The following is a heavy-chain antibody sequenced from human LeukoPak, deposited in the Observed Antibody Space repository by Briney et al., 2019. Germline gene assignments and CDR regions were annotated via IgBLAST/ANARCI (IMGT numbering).Heavy chain of an antibody. V-gene: IGHV3-23*01. J-gene: IGHJ4*02. D-gene: IGHD5-18*01. CDR1: GFTFSSYA. CDR2: ISGSGGST. CDR3: AKGLRQFDTFMVMFDY. Sequence: PGGSLRLSCAASGFTFSSYAMSWVRQAPGKGLEWVSAISGSGGSTYYADSVKGRFTISRDNSKNTLYLQMNSLRAEDTAIYYCAKGLRQFDTFMVMFDYWGQGTLVTVSS.